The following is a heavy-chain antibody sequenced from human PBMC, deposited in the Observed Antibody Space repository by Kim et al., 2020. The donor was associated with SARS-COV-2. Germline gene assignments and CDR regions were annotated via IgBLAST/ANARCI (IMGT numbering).Heavy chain of an antibody. J-gene: IGHJ6*02. D-gene: IGHD3-22*01. Sequence: GGSLRLSCAASGFTFSSYGMHWVRQAPGKGLEWVAVISYDGSNKYYADSVKGRFTISRDNSKNTLYLQMNSLRAEDTAVYYCAKDPRYYYDSSGYYPTHYYYHYGMDVWGQGNTVTVSS. CDR2: ISYDGSNK. V-gene: IGHV3-30*18. CDR1: GFTFSSYG. CDR3: AKDPRYYYDSSGYYPTHYYYHYGMDV.